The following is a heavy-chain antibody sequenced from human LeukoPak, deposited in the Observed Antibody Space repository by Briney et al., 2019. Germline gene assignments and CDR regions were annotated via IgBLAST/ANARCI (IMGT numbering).Heavy chain of an antibody. J-gene: IGHJ4*02. D-gene: IGHD2-2*01. CDR1: GGSISSYY. V-gene: IGHV4-4*07. CDR2: IYTSGST. CDR3: AREELEYCSSTSCPHFDY. Sequence: SETLSLTCTVSGGSISSYYWSWIRQPAGKGLEWIGRIYTSGSTNYNPSLKSRVTISVDKSKNQFSLKLSSVTAADTAVYYCAREELEYCSSTSCPHFDYWGQGTLVTVSS.